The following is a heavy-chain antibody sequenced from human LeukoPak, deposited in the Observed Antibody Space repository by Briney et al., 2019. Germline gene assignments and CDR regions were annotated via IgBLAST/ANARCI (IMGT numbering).Heavy chain of an antibody. D-gene: IGHD5-18*01. CDR2: ISAYNGNT. V-gene: IGHV1-18*01. Sequence: ASVQVSCKASGYTITSYGISWVRQAPGQGLEWMGWISAYNGNTNYAQKLQGRVTMTTDTSTSTAYMELRSLRSDDTAVYYCARGRYSYGWCDPWGQGTLVTVSS. CDR1: GYTITSYG. CDR3: ARGRYSYGWCDP. J-gene: IGHJ5*02.